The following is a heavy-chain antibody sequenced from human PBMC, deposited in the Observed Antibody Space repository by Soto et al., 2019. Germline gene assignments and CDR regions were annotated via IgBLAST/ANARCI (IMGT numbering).Heavy chain of an antibody. V-gene: IGHV4-39*01. Sequence: QVQLQESGPGLVKPSETLSLTCTVSGGSISSSTYYWGWIRQSPGKGLEWIGTISYTGSSYYNPSLKSRVTISRDTYKNQYSLHLSSVTAADSATDRCARVCDWSVVQHWGQGTLVTVSS. CDR3: ARVCDWSVVQH. D-gene: IGHD3-9*01. J-gene: IGHJ1*01. CDR1: GGSISSSTYY. CDR2: ISYTGSS.